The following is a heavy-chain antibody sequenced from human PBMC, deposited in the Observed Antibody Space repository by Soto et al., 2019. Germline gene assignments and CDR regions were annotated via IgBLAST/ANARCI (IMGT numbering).Heavy chain of an antibody. CDR3: AREAGYDFWSGYYTAYYYYGMDV. D-gene: IGHD3-3*01. CDR2: ISSSSSTI. V-gene: IGHV3-48*02. J-gene: IGHJ6*02. Sequence: PEGSLRLSCAASGFTFSSYSMNWVRQAPGKGLEWVSYISSSSSTIYYADSVKGRFTISRDNAKNSLYLQMNSLREEDTAVYYCAREAGYDFWSGYYTAYYYYGMDVWGQGTTVTVSS. CDR1: GFTFSSYS.